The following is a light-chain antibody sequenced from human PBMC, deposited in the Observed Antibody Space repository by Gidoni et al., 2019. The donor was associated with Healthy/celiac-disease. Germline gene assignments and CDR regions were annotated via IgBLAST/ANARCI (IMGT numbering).Light chain of an antibody. Sequence: QSALTQPASVSGSPGQSITISCTGTSSDVGGYNYVSWYQQQPGKAPKLMIYEISTRPSGVSSRFAGSKSGNTSSLTISGLQAEDEAYYYCSSYTSSSTRVFGGGTKLTVL. CDR1: SSDVGGYNY. CDR2: EIS. J-gene: IGLJ2*01. CDR3: SSYTSSSTRV. V-gene: IGLV2-14*01.